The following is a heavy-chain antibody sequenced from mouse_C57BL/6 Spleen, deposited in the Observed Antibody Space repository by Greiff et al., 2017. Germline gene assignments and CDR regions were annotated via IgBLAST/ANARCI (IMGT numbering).Heavy chain of an antibody. D-gene: IGHD1-3*01. CDR3: ARERKWGFDY. V-gene: IGHV5-16*01. CDR1: GFPFSDYY. CDR2: INYDGSST. Sequence: EVQLVESEGGLVQPGSSMKLSCTASGFPFSDYYMALVRQVPETGLEWVANINYDGSSTYYLDSLKSRFLISRDNAKNSLYLQMSSLKSEDTATYYCARERKWGFDYWGQGTTLTVSS. J-gene: IGHJ2*01.